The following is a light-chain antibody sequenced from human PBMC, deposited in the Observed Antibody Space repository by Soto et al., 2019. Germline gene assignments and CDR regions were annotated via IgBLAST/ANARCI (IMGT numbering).Light chain of an antibody. Sequence: QSVLTQTPSASGTPGQRVTISCSGWNSNVGNNVLHWYQQPPGTAPRRLIHSNNRRPSGVPDRFSGSKSGTSASLAINGLQSEDEADYYCASWDDTLNAYVFGAGTKVTVL. CDR2: SNN. CDR3: ASWDDTLNAYV. J-gene: IGLJ1*01. CDR1: NSNVGNNV. V-gene: IGLV1-44*01.